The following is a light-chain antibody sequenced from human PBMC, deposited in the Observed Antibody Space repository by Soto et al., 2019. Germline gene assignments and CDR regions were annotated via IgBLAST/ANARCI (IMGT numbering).Light chain of an antibody. CDR1: SSNIGSNY. J-gene: IGLJ2*01. CDR2: RNN. CDR3: VAYADSLSPL. V-gene: IGLV1-47*01. Sequence: QSVLTQPPSASGSPGQTVTISCTGSSSNIGSNYVYWYQQLPGTAPKLLIYRNNQQPSGVPDRFSGSKSATSASLPISGLLSADEADYYCVAYADSLSPLFGGGTKLNVL.